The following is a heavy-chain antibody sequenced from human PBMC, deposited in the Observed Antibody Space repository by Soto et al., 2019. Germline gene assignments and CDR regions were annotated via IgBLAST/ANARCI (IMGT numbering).Heavy chain of an antibody. CDR1: GFTFRNYA. D-gene: IGHD3-22*01. CDR2: ITGSGSDT. V-gene: IGHV3-23*01. Sequence: GGSRRLSCAASGFTFRNYAMSWVRQAPARGLEWFSAITGSGSDTYYADSVKGRFTISRDNSNNMLYLQMNSLGAEDTAVYYCAKGSADSRPYYFDYWGQGTLVTVSS. J-gene: IGHJ4*02. CDR3: AKGSADSRPYYFDY.